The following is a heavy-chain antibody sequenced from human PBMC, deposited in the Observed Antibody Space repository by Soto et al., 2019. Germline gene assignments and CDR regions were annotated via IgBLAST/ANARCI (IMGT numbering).Heavy chain of an antibody. J-gene: IGHJ4*02. CDR2: IDSDGSRI. CDR1: GFTFSRYW. CDR3: ASGYKSDTLIHDY. D-gene: IGHD3-22*01. V-gene: IGHV3-74*01. Sequence: GGSLRLSCAASGFTFSRYWMHWVRQAPGKGLVWVSRIDSDGSRINYADSVKGRFTISRDNPKNTLYLQMNSLRAEDTAVYYSASGYKSDTLIHDYWGQGTLVTVSS.